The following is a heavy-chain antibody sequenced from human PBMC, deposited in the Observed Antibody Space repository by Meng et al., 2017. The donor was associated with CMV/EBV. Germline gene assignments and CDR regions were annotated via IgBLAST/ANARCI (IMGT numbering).Heavy chain of an antibody. CDR1: GFTFSSYS. CDR2: ISSSSSYI. CDR3: AGGGGYCSSTSCYGAY. D-gene: IGHD2-2*01. J-gene: IGHJ4*02. V-gene: IGHV3-21*01. Sequence: GESLKISCAASGFTFSSYSMNWVRQAPGKGLEWVSSISSSSSYIYYADSVKGRFTISRGNAKNSLYLQMNSLRAEDTAVYYCAGGGGYCSSTSCYGAYWGQGTLVTVSS.